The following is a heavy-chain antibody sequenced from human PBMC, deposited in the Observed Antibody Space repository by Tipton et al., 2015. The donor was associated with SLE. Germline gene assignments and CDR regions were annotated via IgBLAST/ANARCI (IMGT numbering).Heavy chain of an antibody. CDR1: GSSISSYY. CDR3: ARDESSTSSLDY. D-gene: IGHD6-19*01. CDR2: TYYSGSS. V-gene: IGHV4-59*12. J-gene: IGHJ4*02. Sequence: TLSLTCTVSGSSISSYYWNWIRQTPGKGLEWIGYTYYSGSSNYNPSLKSRVTISLDTSKKQLSLKLNSVTAADTAVYYCARDESSTSSLDYWGQGTLVTVSS.